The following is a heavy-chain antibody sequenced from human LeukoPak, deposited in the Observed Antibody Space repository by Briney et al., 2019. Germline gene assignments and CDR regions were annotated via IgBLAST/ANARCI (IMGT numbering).Heavy chain of an antibody. J-gene: IGHJ5*02. Sequence: GGSLRLSCAASGFTFTSYAMTWVRQAPGKGLEWVSSISGSGSTPYYAHSVKGRFTISRDNSKKTVYLEMNSLRAEDTAVYYWAKSFGNWFDPWGRGILVTVSS. V-gene: IGHV3-23*01. CDR1: GFTFTSYA. CDR2: ISGSGSTP. D-gene: IGHD3-3*01. CDR3: AKSFGNWFDP.